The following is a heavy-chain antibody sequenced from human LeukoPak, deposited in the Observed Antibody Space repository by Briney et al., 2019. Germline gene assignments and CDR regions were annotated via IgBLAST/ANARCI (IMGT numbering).Heavy chain of an antibody. D-gene: IGHD3-9*01. CDR1: GFTFSTYA. Sequence: GGSLRPSCAASGFTFSTYALSWVRQAPGKGLEWVSLISGTGYQTDYADSVKGRFTISRDNSKNTLYLQMNSLKAEDTAVYYCAKHLRTNFWFFDHWGQGTLVTVSS. CDR3: AKHLRTNFWFFDH. J-gene: IGHJ4*02. CDR2: ISGTGYQT. V-gene: IGHV3-23*01.